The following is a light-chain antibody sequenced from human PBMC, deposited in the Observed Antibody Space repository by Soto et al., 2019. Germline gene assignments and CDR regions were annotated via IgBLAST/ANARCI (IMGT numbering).Light chain of an antibody. CDR3: SSYTSSSTRG. J-gene: IGLJ2*01. V-gene: IGLV2-14*01. Sequence: QSALTQPASVSGSPGQSITISCTGTSSDVGGYNYVYWYQQHPGKAPKLMIYDVSNRPSGVSNRFSGSKSGNTASLTISGLQAEDEADYYCSSYTSSSTRGFGGGTKVTVL. CDR1: SSDVGGYNY. CDR2: DVS.